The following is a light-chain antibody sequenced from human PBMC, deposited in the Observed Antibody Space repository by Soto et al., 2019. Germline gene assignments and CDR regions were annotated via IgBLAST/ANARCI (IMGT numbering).Light chain of an antibody. CDR1: SSDVGAYNY. Sequence: QSALTQPASVSGSPGQSITISCTGTSSDVGAYNYVSWYQQHPDKAPKLMIYVVSNRTSGVSNRFSGFKSGNTASLTISGLQAEDEADYYCSSYTSSDTPYVFGTGTKLTVL. J-gene: IGLJ1*01. CDR2: VVS. V-gene: IGLV2-14*01. CDR3: SSYTSSDTPYV.